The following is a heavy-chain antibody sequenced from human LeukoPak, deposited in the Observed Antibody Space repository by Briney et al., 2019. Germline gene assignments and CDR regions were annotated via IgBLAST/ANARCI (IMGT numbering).Heavy chain of an antibody. CDR3: ASNQDSTLRTGY. D-gene: IGHD1-14*01. CDR2: IYAGGST. V-gene: IGHV3-53*04. Sequence: PGWSLRLSCAASGFSVSSNYISWVRQDPGKGLEWVSVIYAGGSTYYADSAEGRFIISRHDSKNTVYLQMSSLRTDDAAVYYCASNQDSTLRTGYWGQGTLVTVSS. J-gene: IGHJ4*02. CDR1: GFSVSSNY.